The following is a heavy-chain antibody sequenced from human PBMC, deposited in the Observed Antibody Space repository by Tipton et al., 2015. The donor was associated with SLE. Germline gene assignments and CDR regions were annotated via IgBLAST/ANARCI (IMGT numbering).Heavy chain of an antibody. Sequence: LRLSCTVSGGSISSSSYYWGWIRQPPGKGLEWIGSIYYSGSTYYNPSLKSRVTISVDTSKNQFPLKLSSVTAADTAVYYCARDRSIAAAGLDPWGQGTLVTVSS. D-gene: IGHD6-13*01. CDR1: GGSISSSSYY. CDR2: IYYSGST. V-gene: IGHV4-39*06. J-gene: IGHJ5*02. CDR3: ARDRSIAAAGLDP.